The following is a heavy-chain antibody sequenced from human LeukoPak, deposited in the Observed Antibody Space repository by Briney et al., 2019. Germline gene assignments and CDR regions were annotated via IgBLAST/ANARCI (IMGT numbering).Heavy chain of an antibody. CDR1: GFTFSSYS. CDR2: ISSSSSYI. CDR3: ARSPAESYDIPSGDY. D-gene: IGHD3-16*01. Sequence: GGSLRLSCAASGFTFSSYSMNWVRQAPGKGLEWVSSISSSSSYIYYADSVKGRFTISRDNVKNSLYLQMNSLRAEDTAVYYCARSPAESYDIPSGDYWGQGTLVTVSS. V-gene: IGHV3-21*01. J-gene: IGHJ4*02.